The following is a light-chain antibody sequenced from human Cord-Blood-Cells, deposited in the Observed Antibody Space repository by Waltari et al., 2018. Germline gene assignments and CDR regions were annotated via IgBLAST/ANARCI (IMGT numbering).Light chain of an antibody. CDR3: QQYKNVPRA. V-gene: IGKV3-15*01. Sequence: EIVMTQSPATLSVSPGERATLSCRASQSVSSNLAWYHKKPGQAPRLLISGASNRATGIPARFSGIGSGTEFTLTISSLQSEDFSVYYCQQYKNVPRAFGQETKVGIK. CDR2: GAS. CDR1: QSVSSN. J-gene: IGKJ1*01.